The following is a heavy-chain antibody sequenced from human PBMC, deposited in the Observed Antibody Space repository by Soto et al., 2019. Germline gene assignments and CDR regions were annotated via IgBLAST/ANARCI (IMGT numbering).Heavy chain of an antibody. Sequence: RASVKVSCKASGGSFSNFAISWVRQAPGQGLEWMGGIIPLFGTRNYAQNFQGRVTITADESMSTAYMELSSLRSEDTAVYYCARGRYKDNFGTYYFDYWGQGALVTVSS. CDR2: IIPLFGTR. D-gene: IGHD1-1*01. J-gene: IGHJ4*02. CDR1: GGSFSNFA. CDR3: ARGRYKDNFGTYYFDY. V-gene: IGHV1-69*13.